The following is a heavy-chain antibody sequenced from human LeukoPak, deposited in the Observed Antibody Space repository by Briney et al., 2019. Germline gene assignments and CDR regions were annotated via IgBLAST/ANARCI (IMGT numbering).Heavy chain of an antibody. J-gene: IGHJ4*02. D-gene: IGHD3-10*01. Sequence: PSETLSLTCTVSGGSISSSSYYWGWLRQPPGKGLEWIGTIYYTGSTYYNPSLKSRVSISVDASKNQFSLKLSSVTAADTAVYYCARMYGSGSYYQPFDYWGQGTLVTVSS. V-gene: IGHV4-39*01. CDR2: IYYTGST. CDR3: ARMYGSGSYYQPFDY. CDR1: GGSISSSSYY.